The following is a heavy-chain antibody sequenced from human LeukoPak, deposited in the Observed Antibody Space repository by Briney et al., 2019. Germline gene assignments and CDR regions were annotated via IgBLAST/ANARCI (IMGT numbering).Heavy chain of an antibody. CDR2: IYPGDSDS. Sequence: GESLKISCKASGYTFTTYWIAWVRQMPGKGLEWMGIIYPGDSDSRYSPSFQGQVTISADMSISTAYLQWSSLKASDTAMYYCARHREGYFDYWGQGTLVTVSS. J-gene: IGHJ4*02. V-gene: IGHV5-51*01. CDR3: ARHREGYFDY. CDR1: GYTFTTYW.